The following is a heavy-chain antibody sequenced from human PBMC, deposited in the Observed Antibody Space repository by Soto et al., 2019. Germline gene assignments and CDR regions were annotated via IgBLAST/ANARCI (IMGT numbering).Heavy chain of an antibody. D-gene: IGHD3-9*01. Sequence: SETLSLTCTVSGGSISSYYWSWIRQPPGKGLEWIGYIYYSGSTNYNPSLKSRVTISVDTSKNQFSLKLSSVTAADTAVYYCARHSRDLTFDYWGQGTLVTVSS. V-gene: IGHV4-59*08. CDR3: ARHSRDLTFDY. CDR1: GGSISSYY. CDR2: IYYSGST. J-gene: IGHJ4*02.